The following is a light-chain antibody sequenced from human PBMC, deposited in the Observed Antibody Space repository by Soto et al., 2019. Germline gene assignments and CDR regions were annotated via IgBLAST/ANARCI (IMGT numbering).Light chain of an antibody. Sequence: DIQMTQSPSSLSTSVGDRVTITCRASQAISNYLAWYQRKPGNVPKLLIYAASTLQSGVPSRFSGSGSATAITLTTTNLHPEGLATYYCPRYDSDPYTIGQGTTLDIK. CDR1: QAISNY. CDR2: AAS. CDR3: PRYDSDPYT. V-gene: IGKV1-27*01. J-gene: IGKJ2*01.